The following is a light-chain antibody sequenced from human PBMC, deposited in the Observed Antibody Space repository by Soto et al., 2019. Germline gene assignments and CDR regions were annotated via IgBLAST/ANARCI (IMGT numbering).Light chain of an antibody. CDR3: QQYGSSQVT. Sequence: EIVLTHSPATLSLSPGDRATLSCGASQSVSSSYLAWFQQKPGLAPRLLIYGALSRATGIPDRFSGSGSGKYLTLTVSRLEPEDFAVYYCQQYGSSQVTVGQGPKVHIK. V-gene: IGKV3D-20*01. CDR1: QSVSSSY. CDR2: GAL. J-gene: IGKJ1*01.